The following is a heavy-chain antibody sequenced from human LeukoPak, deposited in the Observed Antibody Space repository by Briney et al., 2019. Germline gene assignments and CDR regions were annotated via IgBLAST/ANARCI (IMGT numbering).Heavy chain of an antibody. V-gene: IGHV1-2*02. CDR3: ATGDYSGTKPDPIDM. J-gene: IGHJ3*02. D-gene: IGHD3-10*01. CDR1: GYTFTDYY. CDR2: ITPNSDDT. Sequence: ASVTVSCKASGYTFTDYYIHWVRQAPGQGLEWMGCITPNSDDTDYAQKFQGRITISRDTSINTAYMELTRLRSDDTAVYYCATGDYSGTKPDPIDMWGQGTMVTVSS.